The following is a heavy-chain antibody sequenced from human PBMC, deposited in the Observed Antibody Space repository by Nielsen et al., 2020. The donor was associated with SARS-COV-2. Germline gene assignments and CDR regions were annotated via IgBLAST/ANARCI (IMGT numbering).Heavy chain of an antibody. J-gene: IGHJ4*02. D-gene: IGHD6-13*01. V-gene: IGHV3-23*01. Sequence: WIRQPPGKGLEWVSAISGSGGSTYYADSVKGRFTISRDNSKNTLYLQMNSLRAEDTAVYYCARDPSSAAWGQGTLVTVSS. CDR3: ARDPSSAA. CDR2: ISGSGGST.